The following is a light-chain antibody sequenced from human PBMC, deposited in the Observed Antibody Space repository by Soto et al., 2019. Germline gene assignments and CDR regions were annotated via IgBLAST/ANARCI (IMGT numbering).Light chain of an antibody. CDR1: SSDVGGYDY. J-gene: IGLJ1*01. V-gene: IGLV2-8*01. CDR3: TSYAGDNNYL. CDR2: EGS. Sequence: QSVLTQPPSASGSPGQPVTISCTGPSSDVGGYDYVSWYQQYPGKAPKLLIYEGSKRPSGVPDRFSGSKTGNTASLTVSGLQDDYEADYYCTSYAGDNNYLFGTGTKVTVL.